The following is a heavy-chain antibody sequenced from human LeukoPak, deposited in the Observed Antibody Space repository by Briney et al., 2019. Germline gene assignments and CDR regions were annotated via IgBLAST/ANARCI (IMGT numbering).Heavy chain of an antibody. J-gene: IGHJ4*02. CDR1: GFTFTTYW. CDR3: ARDSDDSYDKIDF. CDR2: IKQDGREK. V-gene: IGHV3-7*01. Sequence: GGSLRLSCAASGFTFTTYWMSWVRQAPGKGLEWVANIKQDGREKYYLDSVKGRFTISRDNAKNSLYLQMNSLRAEDTAVYYCARDSDDSYDKIDFWGQGTLVTVSS. D-gene: IGHD1-1*01.